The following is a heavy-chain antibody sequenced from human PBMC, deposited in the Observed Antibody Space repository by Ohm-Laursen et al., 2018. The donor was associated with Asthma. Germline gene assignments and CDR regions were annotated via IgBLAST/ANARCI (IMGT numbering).Heavy chain of an antibody. Sequence: SLRLSCTASGFTFSSYAMSWVRQAPGKGLVWVSRVYGDGSNTIYADSVKGRFTISRDNARNSLYLQMNSLRAEDTAVYYCAREGYGSGRFFDYWGQGTLVTVSS. CDR2: VYGDGSNT. CDR3: AREGYGSGRFFDY. D-gene: IGHD3-10*01. V-gene: IGHV3-74*01. CDR1: GFTFSSYA. J-gene: IGHJ4*02.